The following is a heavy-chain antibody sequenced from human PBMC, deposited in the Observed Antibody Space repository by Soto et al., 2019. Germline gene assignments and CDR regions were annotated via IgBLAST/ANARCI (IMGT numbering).Heavy chain of an antibody. CDR1: GFTVSSNY. CDR3: ARGRYEGPDDAFDI. CDR2: IHSGGST. Sequence: PGGSLRLSCAASGFTVSSNYMSWVRQAPGKGLEWVAVIHSGGSTYYADSVKGRFTISRDNSENTLYLLMNSLRAEDTAVYYCARGRYEGPDDAFDIWGQGTMVTVSS. J-gene: IGHJ3*02. D-gene: IGHD5-12*01. V-gene: IGHV3-66*01.